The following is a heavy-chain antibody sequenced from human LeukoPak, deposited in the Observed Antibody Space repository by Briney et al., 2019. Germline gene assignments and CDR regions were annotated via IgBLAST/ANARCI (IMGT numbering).Heavy chain of an antibody. CDR1: GYTFTGYY. J-gene: IGHJ6*02. Sequence: ASVKVSCKASGYTFTGYYMHWVRQAPGQGLEWMGWINPNSGGTNYAQKFQGRVTMTRDTSISTAYMELSRLRSDDTAVYYCARDRVLLWFGEAGMDVWGQGTTVTVSS. CDR3: ARDRVLLWFGEAGMDV. D-gene: IGHD3-10*01. CDR2: INPNSGGT. V-gene: IGHV1-2*02.